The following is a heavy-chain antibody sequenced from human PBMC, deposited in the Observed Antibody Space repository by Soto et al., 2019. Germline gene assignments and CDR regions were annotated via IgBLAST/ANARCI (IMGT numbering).Heavy chain of an antibody. J-gene: IGHJ4*01. CDR3: ARSLSTIGARLDY. Sequence: ASVKVSCKASGYIFTDYYLHWVRQAPGQGLEYMGWINPNTGGTKNSQRFQGRVTMTGGTLLLNWLTSDDTAVYYCARSLSTIGARLDYWGQGTLVTVSS. CDR1: GYIFTDYY. D-gene: IGHD6-6*01. V-gene: IGHV1-2*02. CDR2: INPNTGGT.